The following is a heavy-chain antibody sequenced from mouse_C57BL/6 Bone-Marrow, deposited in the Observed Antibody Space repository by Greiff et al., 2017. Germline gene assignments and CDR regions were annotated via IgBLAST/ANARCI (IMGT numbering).Heavy chain of an antibody. J-gene: IGHJ1*01. Sequence: EVQLVESGAGLVKPGGSLKLSCAASGFTFSSYAMSWVRQTPEKRLEWVAYISSGGDYINYADTVKGRFTISRDNARNTLYLQMSSLTTEDTAMYYCARVPAFISRYFDDWGQGTSVTVSS. CDR1: GFTFSSYA. V-gene: IGHV5S21*01. CDR2: ISSGGDYI. CDR3: ARVPAFISRYFDD. D-gene: IGHD1-2*01.